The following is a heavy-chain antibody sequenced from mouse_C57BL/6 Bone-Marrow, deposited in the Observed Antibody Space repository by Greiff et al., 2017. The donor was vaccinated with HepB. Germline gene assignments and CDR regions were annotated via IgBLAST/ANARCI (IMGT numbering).Heavy chain of an antibody. J-gene: IGHJ3*01. D-gene: IGHD2-4*01. CDR3: AREGYDYDEALFAY. CDR1: GYTFTSYW. CDR2: IDPSDSET. V-gene: IGHV1-52*01. Sequence: VQLQQPGAELVRPGSSVKLSCKASGYTFTSYWMHWVKQRPIQGLEWIGNIDPSDSETHYNQKFKDKATFTVDKSSSTAYMQLSSLTSEDSAVYYCAREGYDYDEALFAYWGQGTLVTVSA.